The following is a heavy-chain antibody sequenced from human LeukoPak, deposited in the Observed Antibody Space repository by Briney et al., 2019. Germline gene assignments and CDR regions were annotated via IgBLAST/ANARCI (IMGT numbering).Heavy chain of an antibody. J-gene: IGHJ6*04. Sequence: GGSLRLSCAASGFIFSNYGMHWVRQAPGKGLEWVSYISSSGSTIYYADSVKGRFTISRDNAKNSLYLQMNSLRAEDTAVYYCAELGITMIGGVWGKGTTVTISS. CDR3: AELGITMIGGV. CDR2: ISSSGSTI. V-gene: IGHV3-48*03. D-gene: IGHD3-10*02. CDR1: GFIFSNYG.